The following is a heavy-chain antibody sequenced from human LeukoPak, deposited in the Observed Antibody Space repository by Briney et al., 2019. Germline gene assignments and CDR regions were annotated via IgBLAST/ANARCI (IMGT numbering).Heavy chain of an antibody. CDR2: INPNSGAT. V-gene: IGHV1-2*02. CDR1: GYTFTGYY. CDR3: ARDRGCSATTCYTGGDWLDP. Sequence: GASVKVSCKGSGYTFTGYYIHWVRRAPGQGLEWMGWINPNSGATNYAQKFQGRVTMTRDTSISTAYMELSSLRSDDTAVFYCARDRGCSATTCYTGGDWLDPWGQGTLVTVSS. D-gene: IGHD2-2*01. J-gene: IGHJ5*02.